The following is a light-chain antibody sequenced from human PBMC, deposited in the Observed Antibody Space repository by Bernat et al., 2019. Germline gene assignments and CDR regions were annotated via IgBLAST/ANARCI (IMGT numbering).Light chain of an antibody. CDR3: QKYNNAPRA. J-gene: IGKJ1*01. CDR2: AAS. V-gene: IGKV1-27*01. Sequence: PSPSSLSSSFFSSFPISCRASHCLLPSFAWYQQRPGNVPKLLIYAASTLQSGVPSRFSGSGSGTDFPLTISILQPEDVATYSWQKYNNAPRACGQGNKVEIK. CDR1: HCLLPS.